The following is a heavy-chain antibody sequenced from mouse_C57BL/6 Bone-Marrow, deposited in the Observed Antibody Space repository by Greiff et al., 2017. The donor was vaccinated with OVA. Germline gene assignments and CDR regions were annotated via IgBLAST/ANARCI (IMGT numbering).Heavy chain of an antibody. CDR1: GYAFSSYW. Sequence: VQLQQSGAELVKPGASVKISCKASGYAFSSYWMNWVKQRPGKGLEWIGQIYPGDGDTNYNGKFKGKATLTADKSSSTAYMQLSSLTSEDSAVYFCAREGGYYDYDVTWFAYWGQGTLVTVSA. CDR2: IYPGDGDT. D-gene: IGHD2-4*01. CDR3: AREGGYYDYDVTWFAY. V-gene: IGHV1-80*01. J-gene: IGHJ3*01.